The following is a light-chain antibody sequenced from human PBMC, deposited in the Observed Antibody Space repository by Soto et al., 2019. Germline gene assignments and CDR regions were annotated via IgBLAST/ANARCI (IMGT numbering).Light chain of an antibody. V-gene: IGKV3-20*01. CDR3: HHYDSSPLT. CDR1: QSVSSSY. J-gene: IGKJ4*01. Sequence: EIVLTQSPGTLSLSPGERATLSCRASQSVSSSYLAWYQQKTGQAPRLLIYGASSRATGIPDRVSGSGSGTYFTLTISRLAPEDLAVYYCHHYDSSPLTFGGGTKVEIK. CDR2: GAS.